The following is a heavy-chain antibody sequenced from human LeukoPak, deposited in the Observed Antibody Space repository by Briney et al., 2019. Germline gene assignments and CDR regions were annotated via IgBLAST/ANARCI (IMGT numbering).Heavy chain of an antibody. J-gene: IGHJ4*02. CDR3: VRDAWMASTPLDY. CDR1: GFTFSSYR. CDR2: ISSDGSRT. V-gene: IGHV3-74*01. Sequence: GGSPRLSCAASGFTFSSYRMHWVRQAPGKGLVWVSCISSDGSRTNYADSVKGRFTISRDNAKNTLFLQMNSLRAEDTAVFYCVRDAWMASTPLDYWGQGTLVTVPS. D-gene: IGHD5-24*01.